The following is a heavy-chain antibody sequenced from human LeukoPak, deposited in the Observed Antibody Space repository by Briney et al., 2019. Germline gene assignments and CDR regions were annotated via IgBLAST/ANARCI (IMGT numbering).Heavy chain of an antibody. CDR1: GGSISSYY. J-gene: IGHJ4*02. Sequence: SETLSLTCTVSGGSISSYYWSWIRQPPGKGLEWIGYIYYSGSTNYNPSLKSRVTISVDTSKNQFSLKLSSVTAADTAVYYCARDKGSGRFDYWGQGTLTTVSS. D-gene: IGHD6-19*01. CDR2: IYYSGST. CDR3: ARDKGSGRFDY. V-gene: IGHV4-59*01.